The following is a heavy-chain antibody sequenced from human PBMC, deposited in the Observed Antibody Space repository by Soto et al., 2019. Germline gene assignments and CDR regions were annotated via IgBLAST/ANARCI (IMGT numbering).Heavy chain of an antibody. Sequence: QLQLQESGPGLVKPSETLSLTCTVSGGSISSSSYYWGWIRQPPGKGLEWIGSIYYSGSTYYNPSLKSRVTISVDTSKNQFSLKLSSVTAADTAVYYCARRADGDSVYYFDYWGQGTLVTVSS. J-gene: IGHJ4*02. D-gene: IGHD4-17*01. V-gene: IGHV4-39*01. CDR3: ARRADGDSVYYFDY. CDR2: IYYSGST. CDR1: GGSISSSSYY.